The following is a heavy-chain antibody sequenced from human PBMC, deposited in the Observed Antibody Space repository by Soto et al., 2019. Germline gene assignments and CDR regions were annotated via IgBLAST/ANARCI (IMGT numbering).Heavy chain of an antibody. D-gene: IGHD3-16*01. CDR1: GFTFSSYD. Sequence: EVQLVESGGGLVQPGGSLRLSCAASGFTFSSYDMHWVRQAIGQGLEWVSGIDTAGSTYYPGSVKGRFTISRENAKNTLYLQMNSLRAEDTALYYCAKDRVESGVGEVDYWGQGTLITVSS. J-gene: IGHJ4*02. CDR3: AKDRVESGVGEVDY. CDR2: IDTAGST. V-gene: IGHV3-13*01.